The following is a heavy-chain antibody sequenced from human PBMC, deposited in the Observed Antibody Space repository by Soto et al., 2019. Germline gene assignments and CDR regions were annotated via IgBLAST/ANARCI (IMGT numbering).Heavy chain of an antibody. D-gene: IGHD3-22*01. CDR2: ISTDNGNT. CDR1: GYTFSNFA. Sequence: ASVKVSCKASGYTFSNFAMHWVRQAPGQGLEWMGWISTDNGNTNYAQHLQGRVSMTTDTSTSTAYMELRSLRSDDTAVYYCARDRDYYDSSGYYSNSNWFDPWGQGTLVTVSS. V-gene: IGHV1-18*01. CDR3: ARDRDYYDSSGYYSNSNWFDP. J-gene: IGHJ5*02.